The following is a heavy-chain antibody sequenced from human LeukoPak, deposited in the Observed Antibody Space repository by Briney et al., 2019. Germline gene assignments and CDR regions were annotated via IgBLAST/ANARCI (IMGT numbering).Heavy chain of an antibody. D-gene: IGHD5-18*01. J-gene: IGHJ4*02. V-gene: IGHV3-21*01. CDR1: GFTFNIYS. CDR3: ARDRRHSHSGFDY. CDR2: ITSTSTYI. Sequence: GGSLRLSCSASGFTFNIYSLNWVRQAPGKGLEWGSSITSTSTYIYYADSVKGRFTISRDNAQNSLYLQMNSLRAEDTAVYYCARDRRHSHSGFDYWGQGTLVTVSS.